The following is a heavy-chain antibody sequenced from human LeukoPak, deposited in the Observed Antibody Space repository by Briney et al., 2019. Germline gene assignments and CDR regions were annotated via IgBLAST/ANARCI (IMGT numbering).Heavy chain of an antibody. D-gene: IGHD5-24*01. CDR3: ARDPNGNNFNYFDY. CDR2: ITTRGGST. V-gene: IGHV1-46*01. J-gene: IGHJ4*02. Sequence: GASLKVSCKASGYTFISFSMHGVRRPHGQGLGGLGTITTRGGSTSYAQKFPGRVTMTRDTTASTVYMELSSLRSEDTAVYYCARDPNGNNFNYFDYWGQGTLVTVSS. CDR1: GYTFISFS.